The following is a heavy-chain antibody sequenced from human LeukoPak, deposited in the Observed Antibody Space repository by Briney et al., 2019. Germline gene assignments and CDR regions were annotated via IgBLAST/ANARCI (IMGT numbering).Heavy chain of an antibody. D-gene: IGHD4-17*01. Sequence: SETLSLTCAVYGVSFSGYYWSWIRQPPGKGLEWLGEINHSGSTNYNPSLKSRVTISVDTSKNQFSLKLSSVTAADTAVYYCARGPAVTTPNWFDPWGQGTLVTVSS. CDR2: INHSGST. V-gene: IGHV4-34*01. CDR3: ARGPAVTTPNWFDP. CDR1: GVSFSGYY. J-gene: IGHJ5*02.